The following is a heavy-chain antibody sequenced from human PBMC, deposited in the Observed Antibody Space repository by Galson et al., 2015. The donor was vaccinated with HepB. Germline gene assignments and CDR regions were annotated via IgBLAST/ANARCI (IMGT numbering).Heavy chain of an antibody. Sequence: SLRLSCAASGFTFSDYYMSWIRQAPGKGLEWVSYISSSGSTIYYADSVKGRFTISRDNAKNSLYLQMNSLRAEDTAVYYCARGLSTWNDDQVYYFDYWGQGTLVTVSS. CDR3: ARGLSTWNDDQVYYFDY. CDR1: GFTFSDYY. V-gene: IGHV3-11*01. J-gene: IGHJ4*02. CDR2: ISSSGSTI. D-gene: IGHD1-1*01.